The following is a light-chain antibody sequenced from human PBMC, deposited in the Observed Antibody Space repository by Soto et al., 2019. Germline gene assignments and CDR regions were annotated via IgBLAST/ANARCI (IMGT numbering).Light chain of an antibody. V-gene: IGLV2-23*01. CDR2: EGS. CDR3: CSYAGSSTFV. Sequence: ALTQPASVSGSPGQSTTISCTGTSSDVGSYNLVSWYQQHPGKAPKLMIYEGSKRPSGVSNRFSGSKSGNTASLTISGLQAEDEADYYCCSYAGSSTFVFGTGTKVHRP. CDR1: SSDVGSYNL. J-gene: IGLJ1*01.